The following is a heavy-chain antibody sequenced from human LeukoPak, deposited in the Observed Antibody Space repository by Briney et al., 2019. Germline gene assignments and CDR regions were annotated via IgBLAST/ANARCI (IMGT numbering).Heavy chain of an antibody. CDR1: GFTFSDYY. CDR2: ISSRGSTI. D-gene: IGHD2-2*01. Sequence: GGSLRLSCAASGFTFSDYYMSWIRQAPGKGLEWVSYISSRGSTIYYADSVKGRFTISRDNSKNTLYLQMNSLRAEDTAVYYCAKSWKMFDCSSTSCYEGLDYYYGMDVWGQGTTVTVSS. J-gene: IGHJ6*02. V-gene: IGHV3-11*04. CDR3: AKSWKMFDCSSTSCYEGLDYYYGMDV.